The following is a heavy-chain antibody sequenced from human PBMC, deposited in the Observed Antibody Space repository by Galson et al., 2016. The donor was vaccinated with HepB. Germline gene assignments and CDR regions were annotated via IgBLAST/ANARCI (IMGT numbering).Heavy chain of an antibody. D-gene: IGHD5-18*01. CDR2: AYPGDSDT. V-gene: IGHV5-51*01. CDR1: GYTFTTYW. J-gene: IGHJ4*02. CDR3: ARQPAWGYTRAYLDY. Sequence: QSGAEVKKPGESLRISCKASGYTFTTYWITWVRQMPGKGLEWMGIAYPGDSDTRYSPSFEGQVTISAARSINTAYLQWRSLKASDNAIYYCARQPAWGYTRAYLDYWGQGTLVTVSS.